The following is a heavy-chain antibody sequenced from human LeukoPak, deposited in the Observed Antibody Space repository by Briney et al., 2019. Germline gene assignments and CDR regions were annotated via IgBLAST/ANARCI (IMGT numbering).Heavy chain of an antibody. J-gene: IGHJ4*02. Sequence: PSETLSLTCTVSGGSISSYYWTWIRQSAGKGLEWIGRIHPSGSTNYNPSLEGRVTMSVDTSKKQFSLKVTSVTATDTGVYYCARAPEFSSGWLLDWWGQGSLVTVST. CDR1: GGSISSYY. V-gene: IGHV4-4*07. CDR2: IHPSGST. CDR3: ARAPEFSSGWLLDW. D-gene: IGHD6-19*01.